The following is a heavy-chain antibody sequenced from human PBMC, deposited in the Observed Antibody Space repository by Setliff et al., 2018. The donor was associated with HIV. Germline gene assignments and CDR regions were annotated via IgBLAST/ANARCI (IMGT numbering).Heavy chain of an antibody. V-gene: IGHV4-34*01. CDR2: INHRASA. CDR1: GGSFSGYY. D-gene: IGHD3-3*01. J-gene: IGHJ4*02. Sequence: SETLSLTCAVYGGSFSGYYWIWFRQPSGKGMEWIGEINHRASANYNPPLKSRVTISIYTSRNQLSLKLTSKTAADTSVYYCACRYYVLWGYYSAGIPYWGQGTLVTVSS. CDR3: ACRYYVLWGYYSAGIPY.